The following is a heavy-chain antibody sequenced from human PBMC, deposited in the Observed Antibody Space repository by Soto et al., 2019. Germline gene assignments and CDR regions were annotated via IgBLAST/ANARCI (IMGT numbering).Heavy chain of an antibody. D-gene: IGHD1-1*01. Sequence: QLQLQESGPGLVKPSETLSLTCTVSGGSISSYYWSWIRQPPGKGLEWIGYIYYSGSTNYNPSLKSRVTTSVDTSKNQFSLKLSSVTAADTAVYYCASLEGYWYFDIWGRGTLVTVSS. CDR2: IYYSGST. J-gene: IGHJ2*01. V-gene: IGHV4-59*08. CDR3: ASLEGYWYFDI. CDR1: GGSISSYY.